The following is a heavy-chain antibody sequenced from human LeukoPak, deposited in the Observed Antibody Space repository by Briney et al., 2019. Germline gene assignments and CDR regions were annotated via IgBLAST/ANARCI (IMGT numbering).Heavy chain of an antibody. J-gene: IGHJ6*03. D-gene: IGHD2-15*01. V-gene: IGHV4-4*07. Sequence: PSETLSLTCTVSGGSISSYYWSWIRQPAGKGLEWIGRIYTSGSTNYNPSLKSRVTISVDKSKNQFSLKLGSVTAADTVVYYCARGVVAATTLIYYYYMDVWGKGTTVTVSS. CDR1: GGSISSYY. CDR2: IYTSGST. CDR3: ARGVVAATTLIYYYYMDV.